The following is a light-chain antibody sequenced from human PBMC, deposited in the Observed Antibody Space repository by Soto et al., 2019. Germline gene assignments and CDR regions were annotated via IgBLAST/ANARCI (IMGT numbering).Light chain of an antibody. CDR3: QDYDSRLSGWL. V-gene: IGLV1-40*01. J-gene: IGLJ3*02. CDR2: GDS. CDR1: SSNIGAGYN. Sequence: QSVLTQPPSVSGAPGQRVTISCTGSSSNIGAGYNVHWYQQVPGTAPKLLIYGDSNRPSGVPDRFSGSKSGTSASLAITGLQAEDEADYDCQDYDSRLSGWLFGGGTKLTVL.